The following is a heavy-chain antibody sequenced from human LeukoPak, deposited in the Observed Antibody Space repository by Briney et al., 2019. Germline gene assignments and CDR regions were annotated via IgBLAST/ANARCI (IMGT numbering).Heavy chain of an antibody. CDR3: ARDLKSDYDYVWGSSRSPLNY. CDR1: VYTFTSYG. Sequence: ASVKVSSKASVYTFTSYGISWVRQAPAPGLEWMAWISADNGNTNCAQKPKGRVTMTTDTSTSTAYMELRSLRSDDTAVYYCARDLKSDYDYVWGSSRSPLNYWGQGTLVTVSS. D-gene: IGHD3-16*01. J-gene: IGHJ4*02. CDR2: ISADNGNT. V-gene: IGHV1-18*01.